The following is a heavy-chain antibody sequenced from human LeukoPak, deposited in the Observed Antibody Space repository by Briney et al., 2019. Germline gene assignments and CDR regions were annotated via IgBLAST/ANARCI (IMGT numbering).Heavy chain of an antibody. D-gene: IGHD6-19*01. CDR3: ARDPSSGWYNWFDP. V-gene: IGHV1-69*13. CDR2: IIPIFGTA. J-gene: IGHJ5*02. Sequence: ASVKVSCKASGGTFSSYAISWVRQAPGQGLEWMGGIIPIFGTANYAQKFQGRVTITADESTSTAYMELSSLRSEDTAVCYCARDPSSGWYNWFDPWGQGTLVTVSS. CDR1: GGTFSSYA.